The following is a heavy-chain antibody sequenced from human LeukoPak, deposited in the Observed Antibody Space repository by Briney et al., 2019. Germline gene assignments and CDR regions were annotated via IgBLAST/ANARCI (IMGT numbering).Heavy chain of an antibody. J-gene: IGHJ4*02. CDR1: GFIFRTYW. CDR2: IEQDGSEK. D-gene: IGHD2/OR15-2a*01. Sequence: PGGSLRLSCASSGFIFRTYWMTWVRQAPGKGLEWVANIEQDGSEKNYVDSVEGRFTISRDNAKNSLYLQMNSLRADDTAVYHCATGASALWHPYYFDYWGQGTLVTVSS. V-gene: IGHV3-7*01. CDR3: ATGASALWHPYYFDY.